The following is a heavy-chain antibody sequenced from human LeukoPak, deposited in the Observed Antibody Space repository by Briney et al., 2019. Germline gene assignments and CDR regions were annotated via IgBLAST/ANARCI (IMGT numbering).Heavy chain of an antibody. V-gene: IGHV3-74*01. J-gene: IGHJ4*02. Sequence: QPGGSLRLSCAASGFTFSSYWMQWVRQAPGKGLVWVSRINTDGSITGYADAVKGRFTISRDNAKNTLYLQMNSLRAEDTAVYYCARAGWFGDRLGDYLDNWGQGTLVTVSS. CDR1: GFTFSSYW. CDR3: ARAGWFGDRLGDYLDN. CDR2: INTDGSIT. D-gene: IGHD3-10*01.